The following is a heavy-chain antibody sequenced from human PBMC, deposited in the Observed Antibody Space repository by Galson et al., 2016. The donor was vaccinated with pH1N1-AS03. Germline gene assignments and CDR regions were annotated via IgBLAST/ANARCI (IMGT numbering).Heavy chain of an antibody. V-gene: IGHV3-64*01. CDR2: ISGNGFST. CDR1: GFTFSSYA. D-gene: IGHD5-12*01. Sequence: SLRLSCAVGGFTFSSYAMFWLRQAPGKGLEYVSAISGNGFSTYYANSVKDRFTVSRDNSKDSLYLQMDSLRVEDTAAYYCARLRVDINWLDAWGQGTLVTVSS. CDR3: ARLRVDINWLDA. J-gene: IGHJ5*01.